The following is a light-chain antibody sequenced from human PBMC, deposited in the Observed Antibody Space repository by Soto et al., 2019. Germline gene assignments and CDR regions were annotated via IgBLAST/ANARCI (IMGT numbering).Light chain of an antibody. CDR2: EVS. J-gene: IGLJ2*01. Sequence: QSVLTQPASVSGSPGQSITISCTGTSSDIGVYKYVSWYQQHPGKAPNLMIYEVSNRPSGVSNRFSGSKSGNTASLTISGLQAEDEADYYCSSYTSSSTVVFGGGTKLPS. CDR3: SSYTSSSTVV. CDR1: SSDIGVYKY. V-gene: IGLV2-14*01.